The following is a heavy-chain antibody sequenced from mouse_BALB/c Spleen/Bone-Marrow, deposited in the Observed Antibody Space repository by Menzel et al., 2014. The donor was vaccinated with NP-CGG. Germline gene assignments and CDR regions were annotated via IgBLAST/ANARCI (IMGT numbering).Heavy chain of an antibody. J-gene: IGHJ2*01. V-gene: IGHV5-6*02. CDR3: TRRPLESNSYFDY. D-gene: IGHD2-5*01. CDR2: ISSGGSYT. CDR1: GFTFSSYG. Sequence: EVKLVESGGDLVKPGGSLKLSCAASGFTFSSYGMSWVRQTPDKRLEWVATISSGGSYTYYPDSVKGRFTISRGNAKNTLYLQMSSLKSEDTAKYYCTRRPLESNSYFDYWGQGTTLTVSS.